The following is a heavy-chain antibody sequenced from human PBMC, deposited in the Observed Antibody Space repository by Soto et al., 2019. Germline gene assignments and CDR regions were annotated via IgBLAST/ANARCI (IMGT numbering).Heavy chain of an antibody. CDR3: AIDNEWELPGDAFDI. V-gene: IGHV3-23*01. J-gene: IGHJ3*02. CDR1: GFTFSSYA. CDR2: ISGSGGST. Sequence: EVPLLESGGGLVQPGGSLRLSCAASGFTFSSYAMSWVRQAPGKGLEWVSAISGSGGSTYYADSVKGRFTISRDNSKNTLNLQMNSLRAEDTAVYYCAIDNEWELPGDAFDIWGQGTMVTVSS. D-gene: IGHD1-26*01.